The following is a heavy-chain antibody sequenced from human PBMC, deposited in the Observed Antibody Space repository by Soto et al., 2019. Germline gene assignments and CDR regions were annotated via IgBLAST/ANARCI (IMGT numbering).Heavy chain of an antibody. CDR2: INHSGST. CDR1: GGSFSGYY. J-gene: IGHJ5*02. V-gene: IGHV4-34*01. Sequence: PSETLSLTYAVYGGSFSGYYWSWIRQPPGKGLEWIGEINHSGSTNYNPSLKSRVTISVDTSKNQFSLKLSSVTAADTAVYYCATTYYYGSGSSGPWGQGTLVTVSS. D-gene: IGHD3-10*01. CDR3: ATTYYYGSGSSGP.